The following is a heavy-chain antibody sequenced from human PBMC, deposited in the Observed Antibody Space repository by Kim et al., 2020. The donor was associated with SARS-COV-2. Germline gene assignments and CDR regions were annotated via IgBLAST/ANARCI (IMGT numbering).Heavy chain of an antibody. V-gene: IGHV3-21*01. J-gene: IGHJ4*02. CDR2: INTGSNYI. D-gene: IGHD3-10*01. Sequence: GGSLRLSCAASGITFSSYTMNWVRQAPGKGLEWVSSINTGSNYIYYADSVKGRFTISRDNAKNSLYLQMNSLRAEDTAVYYFSNARGHWGQGTLVTVSS. CDR1: GITFSSYT. CDR3: SNARGH.